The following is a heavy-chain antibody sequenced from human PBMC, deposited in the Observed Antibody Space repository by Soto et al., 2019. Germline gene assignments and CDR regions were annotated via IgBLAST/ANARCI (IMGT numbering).Heavy chain of an antibody. V-gene: IGHV4-4*07. CDR2: IFASGTT. J-gene: IGHJ5*02. CDR3: ATYSDTYLNWFDP. D-gene: IGHD5-12*01. Sequence: SETLSLTCSVSGASIKSYYWAWIRQPAGKGLEWIGRIFASGTTNYNPSLRSRVTLSIDTSKNQFSLKLRSVTAADTAMYYSATYSDTYLNWFDPWGQGTLVTVSS. CDR1: GASIKSYY.